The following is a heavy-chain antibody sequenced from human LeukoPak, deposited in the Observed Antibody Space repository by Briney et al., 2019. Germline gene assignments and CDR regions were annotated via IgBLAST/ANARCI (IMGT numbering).Heavy chain of an antibody. J-gene: IGHJ4*02. D-gene: IGHD3-22*01. CDR1: GFTFSSYA. CDR2: ISYDGSNK. V-gene: IGHV3-30-3*01. CDR3: ATTDSTGGYN. Sequence: GGSLRLSCAASGFTFSSYAMHWVRQAPGKGLEWVAVISYDGSNKYYADSVKGRFTISRDNSKNTLYLRMNSLRAEDTAVYYCATTDSTGGYNWGQGTLVTVSS.